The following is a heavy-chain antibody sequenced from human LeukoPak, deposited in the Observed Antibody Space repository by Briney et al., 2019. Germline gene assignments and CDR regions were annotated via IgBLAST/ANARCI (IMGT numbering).Heavy chain of an antibody. V-gene: IGHV1-46*01. Sequence: ASVKVSCKASGYTFTSYYMHWVRQAPGQGLEWMGIINPNGGSTSYAQKFQGRVTMTRDTSTSTVYMELSSLRSEDTAVYYCARVGYCSSTSCYAGEYFQHWGQGTLVTVSS. CDR2: INPNGGST. D-gene: IGHD2-2*03. CDR3: ARVGYCSSTSCYAGEYFQH. J-gene: IGHJ1*01. CDR1: GYTFTSYY.